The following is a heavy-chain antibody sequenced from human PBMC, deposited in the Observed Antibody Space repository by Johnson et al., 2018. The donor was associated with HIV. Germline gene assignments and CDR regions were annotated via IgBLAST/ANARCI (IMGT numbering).Heavy chain of an antibody. V-gene: IGHV3-11*01. Sequence: VLLLESGGGVVQPGRSLRLSCAASGFTFSDFYMSWIRQAPGRGLEWISYISTTGTTIYYAESVKGRFTISRDNAKNSLYLQMNSLKTDDTAVYYCSLGRAAGRLPAFDIWGQGTMVTVSS. J-gene: IGHJ3*02. CDR1: GFTFSDFY. CDR2: ISTTGTTI. D-gene: IGHD6-13*01. CDR3: SLGRAAGRLPAFDI.